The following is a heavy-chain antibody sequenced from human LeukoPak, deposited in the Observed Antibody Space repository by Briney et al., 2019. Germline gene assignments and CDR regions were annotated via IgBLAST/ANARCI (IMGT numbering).Heavy chain of an antibody. CDR1: GSTFTSYY. CDR2: INPSGGST. D-gene: IGHD2-15*01. CDR3: ARVGVDLEYCSGGSCYSNYYYYGMGV. J-gene: IGHJ6*02. V-gene: IGHV1-46*01. Sequence: ASVKVSCKGSGSTFTSYYMHWVRQAPGQGLEWMGIINPSGGSTSYAQKFQGRVTMTRDTSTSTVYMELSSLKSEDTAVYYCARVGVDLEYCSGGSCYSNYYYYGMGVWGQGTTVTVSS.